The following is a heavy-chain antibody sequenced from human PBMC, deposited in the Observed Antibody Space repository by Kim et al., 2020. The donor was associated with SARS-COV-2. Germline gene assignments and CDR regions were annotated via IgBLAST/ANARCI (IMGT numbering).Heavy chain of an antibody. CDR2: FDPEDGET. CDR1: GYTLTELS. CDR3: ATDRHGATNRELEPYYYYGMDV. V-gene: IGHV1-24*01. D-gene: IGHD1-26*01. Sequence: ASVKVSCKVSGYTLTELSMHWVRQAPGKGLEWMGGFDPEDGETIYAQKFQGRVTMTEDTSTDTAYMELSSLRSEDTAVYYCATDRHGATNRELEPYYYYGMDVWGQGTTVTVSS. J-gene: IGHJ6*02.